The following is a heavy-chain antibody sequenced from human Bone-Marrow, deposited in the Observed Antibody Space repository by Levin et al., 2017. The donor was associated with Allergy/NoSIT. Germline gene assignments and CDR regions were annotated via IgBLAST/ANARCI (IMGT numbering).Heavy chain of an antibody. J-gene: IGHJ4*02. CDR3: TTGAPLGITMVRGAIL. Sequence: GESLNLSFSSSFFPFLPSSLLFFLPSPLKCLSFFGRIKSKTDGGTTDYAAPVKGRFTISRDDSKNTLYLQMNSLKTEDTAVYYCTTGAPLGITMVRGAILWGQGTLVTVSS. CDR2: IKSKTDGGTT. CDR1: FFPFLPSS. D-gene: IGHD3-10*01. V-gene: IGHV3-15*01.